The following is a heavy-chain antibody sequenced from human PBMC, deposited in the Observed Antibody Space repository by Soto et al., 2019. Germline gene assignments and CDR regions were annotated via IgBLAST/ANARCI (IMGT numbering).Heavy chain of an antibody. CDR1: GDSVTSHY. V-gene: IGHV4-59*08. Sequence: PSETLSLTCSFSGDSVTSHYLTWIRQSPEKGLEWIGYMHYTGFSHYNPSLKSRLTISVDTSKNQFSLKLSSVTAADTAVYYCASYRGYSYGNGFDIWGQGTMVTVSS. CDR3: ASYRGYSYGNGFDI. J-gene: IGHJ3*02. D-gene: IGHD5-18*01. CDR2: MHYTGFS.